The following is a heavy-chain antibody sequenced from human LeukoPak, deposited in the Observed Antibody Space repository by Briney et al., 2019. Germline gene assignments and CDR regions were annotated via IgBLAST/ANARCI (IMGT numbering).Heavy chain of an antibody. Sequence: SETQSLTCTVSGGSISSYYWSWIRQPPGKRLEWSGYIFYRGSTNYNPSLKSRVAISEDTSKNQFSLNLSSVTAADTAVYYCARGGYYGSGSDDAFDIWGQGTMVTVSS. V-gene: IGHV4-59*01. CDR3: ARGGYYGSGSDDAFDI. CDR2: IFYRGST. J-gene: IGHJ3*02. D-gene: IGHD3-10*01. CDR1: GGSISSYY.